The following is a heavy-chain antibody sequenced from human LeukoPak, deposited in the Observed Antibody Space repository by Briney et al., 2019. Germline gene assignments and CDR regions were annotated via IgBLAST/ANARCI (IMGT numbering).Heavy chain of an antibody. J-gene: IGHJ4*02. Sequence: PGGSLRLSCAASGFTFDGYAMHWVRQAPGKGLEWVSLISWDGGSTYYADSVKGRFTISRDNSKNSLYLQMNSLRAEDTALYYCAEDGYCSGGSCPYYFDYWGQGTLVTVSS. CDR3: AEDGYCSGGSCPYYFDY. CDR1: GFTFDGYA. V-gene: IGHV3-43D*03. D-gene: IGHD2-15*01. CDR2: ISWDGGST.